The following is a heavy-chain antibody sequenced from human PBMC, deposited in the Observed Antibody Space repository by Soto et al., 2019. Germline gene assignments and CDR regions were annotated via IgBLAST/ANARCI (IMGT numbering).Heavy chain of an antibody. CDR3: AGTDYGDFEFDY. J-gene: IGHJ4*02. CDR1: GVSISLYY. V-gene: IGHV4-59*01. Sequence: SETLCLTCTVAGVSISLYYWNLIRPSPGKGLEWIGNIYYSGSTNYNPSLKSRVIISIDTSKTQFSLKLTSVTAADTAVYYCAGTDYGDFEFDYWGQGALVTVSS. D-gene: IGHD4-17*01. CDR2: IYYSGST.